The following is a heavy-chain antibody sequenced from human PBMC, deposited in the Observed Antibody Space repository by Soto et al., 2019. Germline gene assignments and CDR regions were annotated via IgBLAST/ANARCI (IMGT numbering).Heavy chain of an antibody. D-gene: IGHD3-22*01. J-gene: IGHJ3*02. CDR2: VYHSGTT. CDR3: ARHQVVMIVPDAFDI. CDR1: GGSISTYY. Sequence: SETLSLTCTVSGGSISTYYWTWIRQSPGKGLEWIGYVYHSGTTNYNPSLETRVTISLDTPKNQFSLKLSSVTAADTAVYYCARHQVVMIVPDAFDIWGQGTMVTVSS. V-gene: IGHV4-59*08.